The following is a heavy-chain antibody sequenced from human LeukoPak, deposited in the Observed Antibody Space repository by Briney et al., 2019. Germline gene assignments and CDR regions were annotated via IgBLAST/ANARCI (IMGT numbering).Heavy chain of an antibody. V-gene: IGHV3-21*01. CDR2: ISSSGSYI. D-gene: IGHD6-13*01. Sequence: GGSLRLSCSVSGFTFSSYTMNWVRQAPGKGLEWVSSISSSGSYIYYADSVKGRFTISRDNAKNSLYLQMNSLRAEDTAVYYCARDRSSSWFPYWGQGTLVTVSS. CDR1: GFTFSSYT. J-gene: IGHJ4*02. CDR3: ARDRSSSWFPY.